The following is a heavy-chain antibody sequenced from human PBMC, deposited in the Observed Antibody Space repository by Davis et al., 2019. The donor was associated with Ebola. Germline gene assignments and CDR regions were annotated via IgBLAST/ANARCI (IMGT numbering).Heavy chain of an antibody. CDR3: ARGGFWSGIYYYYYGMDV. CDR1: GFTFSSYE. V-gene: IGHV3-48*03. CDR2: ISSSGSTI. J-gene: IGHJ6*02. Sequence: GGSLRLSCAASGFTFSSYEMNWVRQAPGKGLEWVSYISSSGSTIYYADSVKGRFTISRDNAKNSLYLQMKSLRAEDTAVYYCARGGFWSGIYYYYYGMDVWGQGTTVTVSS. D-gene: IGHD3-3*01.